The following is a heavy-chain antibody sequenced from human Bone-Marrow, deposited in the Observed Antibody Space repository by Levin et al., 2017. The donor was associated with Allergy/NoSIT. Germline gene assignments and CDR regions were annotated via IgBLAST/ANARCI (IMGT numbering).Heavy chain of an antibody. CDR1: GFTFDDYA. V-gene: IGHV3-9*01. CDR3: AKGRGYYDEGYFDL. D-gene: IGHD3-22*01. J-gene: IGHJ2*01. CDR2: ISWNSGRI. Sequence: PGGSLRLSCAASGFTFDDYAMHWVRQAPGKGLEWVSGISWNSGRIGYADSVRGRFTISRDNAKNSLYLQMNSLRAEDTALYYCAKGRGYYDEGYFDLWGRGTLVTVSS.